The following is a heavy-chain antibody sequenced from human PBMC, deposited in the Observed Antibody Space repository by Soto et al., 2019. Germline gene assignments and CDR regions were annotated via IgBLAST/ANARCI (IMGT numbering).Heavy chain of an antibody. V-gene: IGHV1-18*01. CDR3: AREIRVVLAAMVSGYFDY. CDR2: ISAYNGNT. D-gene: IGHD2-15*01. Sequence: QVQLVQSGAEVKKPGASVKVSCKASGYTFTSYGISWGRQAPGQGLEWMGWISAYNGNTNYAQKLQGRVTMTTDTSTSTAYMELRSLRSDDTAVYYCAREIRVVLAAMVSGYFDYWGQGTLVTVSS. J-gene: IGHJ4*02. CDR1: GYTFTSYG.